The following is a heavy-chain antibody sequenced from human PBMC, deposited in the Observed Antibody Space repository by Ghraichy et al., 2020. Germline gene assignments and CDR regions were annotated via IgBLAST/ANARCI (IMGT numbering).Heavy chain of an antibody. Sequence: GESLNISCKGSGYSFTKYWIGWVRQMPGKGLEWMGIIYPGDSDTRYSPSFQGQVTISVDKSISTAYLQWSSLQASDTAIYYCATRLGYCSRYTCYWGYWGQGTLVTVSS. J-gene: IGHJ4*02. CDR2: IYPGDSDT. CDR1: GYSFTKYW. CDR3: ATRLGYCSRYTCYWGY. D-gene: IGHD2-2*01. V-gene: IGHV5-51*01.